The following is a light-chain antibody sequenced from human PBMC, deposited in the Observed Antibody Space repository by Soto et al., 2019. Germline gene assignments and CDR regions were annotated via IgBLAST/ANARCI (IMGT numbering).Light chain of an antibody. CDR2: GAS. CDR3: QQYGSAPWT. V-gene: IGKV3-20*01. J-gene: IGKJ1*01. CDR1: QRGSSSY. Sequence: EIVLTQSPGTLSLSPGESVTISCRASQRGSSSYLAWYQQKPGQAPRLLIYGASSRATGIADRFSGSGSGTDFTLTISRLEPEDFAVYSCQQYGSAPWTCGQGTKVDIK.